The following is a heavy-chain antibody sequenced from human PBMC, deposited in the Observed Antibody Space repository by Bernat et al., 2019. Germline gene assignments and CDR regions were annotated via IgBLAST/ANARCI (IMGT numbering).Heavy chain of an antibody. J-gene: IGHJ4*02. Sequence: EVQLVESGGGLVKPGGSLRLSCAASGFTFSNAWMSWVRQAPGKGLEGVGRRKSKTEGGTTDEEKPGKGRGQREREEAKNTRERKRKRRKNEDTAGEDGTTGGRRGGTGGGQGTRGT. CDR1: GFTFSNAW. CDR3: TTGGRRGGTG. D-gene: IGHD3-10*01. CDR2: RKSKTEGGTT. V-gene: IGHV3-15*01.